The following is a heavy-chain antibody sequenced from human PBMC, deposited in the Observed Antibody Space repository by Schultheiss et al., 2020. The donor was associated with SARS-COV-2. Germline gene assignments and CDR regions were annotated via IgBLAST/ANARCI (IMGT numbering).Heavy chain of an antibody. CDR1: GFTFSSYG. CDR3: ARAYSGSYWGSDAFDI. D-gene: IGHD1-26*01. V-gene: IGHV3-33*08. CDR2: IWYDGSNK. J-gene: IGHJ3*02. Sequence: GGSLRLSCAASGFTFSSYGMHWVRQAPGKGLEWVAVIWYDGSNKYYADSVKGRFTISRDNSKNTLYLQMNSLRAEDTAVYYCARAYSGSYWGSDAFDIWGQGTMVTVSS.